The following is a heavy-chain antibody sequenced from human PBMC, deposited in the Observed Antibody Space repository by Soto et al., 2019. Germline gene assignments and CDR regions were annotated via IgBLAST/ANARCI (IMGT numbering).Heavy chain of an antibody. D-gene: IGHD3-22*01. CDR3: ARSMVINYYYYYGMDV. CDR2: IGTAGDT. Sequence: GGSLRLSCAASGLTFCSYDMHWVRQATGKGLEWVSAIGTAGDTYYPGSVKGRFTISRENAKNSLYLQMNSLRAEDTAVYYCARSMVINYYYYYGMDVWGQGTTVTVSS. J-gene: IGHJ6*02. CDR1: GLTFCSYD. V-gene: IGHV3-13*01.